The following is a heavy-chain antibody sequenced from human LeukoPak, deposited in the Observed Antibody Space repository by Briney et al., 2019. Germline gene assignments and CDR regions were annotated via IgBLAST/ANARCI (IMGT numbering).Heavy chain of an antibody. CDR2: IKSKNDGGTT. J-gene: IGHJ4*02. D-gene: IGHD5-12*01. CDR3: TTGFQHSGYDYFDY. V-gene: IGHV3-15*01. CDR1: GFTFTAAW. Sequence: GGSLRLSCAVSGFTFTAAWMSWVRQAPGKGLEWVGRIKSKNDGGTTDYAAPVKGRFTISRDDSKNTLYLQMNSLKTEDTAVYYCTTGFQHSGYDYFDYWGQGTLVTVSS.